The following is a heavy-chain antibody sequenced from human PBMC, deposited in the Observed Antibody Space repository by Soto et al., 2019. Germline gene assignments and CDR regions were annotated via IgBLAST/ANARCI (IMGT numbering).Heavy chain of an antibody. J-gene: IGHJ3*02. D-gene: IGHD4-17*01. CDR2: IYYSGST. V-gene: IGHV4-59*08. Sequence: PSETLSLTCTVSGVSISSYYWSWIRQPPGKGLEWIGYIYYSGSTNYNPSLKSRVTISVDTSKNQFSLKLSSVTAADTAVYYCARFRSGDYLRLGAFDIWGQGTMVTVSS. CDR1: GVSISSYY. CDR3: ARFRSGDYLRLGAFDI.